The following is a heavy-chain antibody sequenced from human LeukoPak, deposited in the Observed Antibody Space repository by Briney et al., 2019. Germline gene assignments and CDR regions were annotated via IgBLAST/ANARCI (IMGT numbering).Heavy chain of an antibody. CDR2: FDPEDGET. CDR3: ATVGKLVDAFDI. D-gene: IGHD6-6*01. CDR1: GYSLTELS. V-gene: IGHV1-24*01. Sequence: ASVKVSCKVSGYSLTELSMHWVRQAPGKGLEWMGGFDPEDGETIYAQKFQGRVTMTEDTSTDTAYMELSSLRSEDTAVYYCATVGKLVDAFDIWGQGTMVTVSS. J-gene: IGHJ3*02.